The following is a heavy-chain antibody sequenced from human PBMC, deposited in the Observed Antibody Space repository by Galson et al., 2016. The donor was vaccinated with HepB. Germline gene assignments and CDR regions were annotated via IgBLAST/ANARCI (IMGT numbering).Heavy chain of an antibody. V-gene: IGHV4-31*03. Sequence: TLSLTCTVSGGSISSGGYYWSWIRQHPGKGLEWIGYINHSGTTSYNPSLKSRATISVDTSKNQFSLNLSSVTAADTAVYYCARVSGNALDIWGHGTMVTVSS. CDR1: GGSISSGGYY. CDR2: INHSGTT. J-gene: IGHJ3*02. CDR3: ARVSGNALDI. D-gene: IGHD2-2*01.